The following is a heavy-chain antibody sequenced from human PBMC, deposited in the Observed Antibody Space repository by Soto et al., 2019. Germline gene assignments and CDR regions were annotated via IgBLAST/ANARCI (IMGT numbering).Heavy chain of an antibody. J-gene: IGHJ3*02. V-gene: IGHV3-30*18. Sequence: QVQLVESGGGVVQPGRSLRLSCAASGFTFSSYGMHWVRQAPGKGLEWVAVISYDGSNKYYADSVKGRFTISRDNSKNTLYLQMNSLRAEDTAVYYGAKPRYSGSYPDAFDIWGQGTMVTVSS. CDR3: AKPRYSGSYPDAFDI. CDR1: GFTFSSYG. D-gene: IGHD1-26*01. CDR2: ISYDGSNK.